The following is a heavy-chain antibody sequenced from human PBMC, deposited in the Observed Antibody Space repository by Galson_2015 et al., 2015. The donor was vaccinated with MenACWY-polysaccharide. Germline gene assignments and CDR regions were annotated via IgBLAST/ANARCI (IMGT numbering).Heavy chain of an antibody. CDR2: VSYDGGNK. J-gene: IGHJ4*02. Sequence: ALMLSCSAAGLSFCSGGMQWWRQAPGKGLEGGTIVSYDGGNKYYADSVKGRFTISRDNSKNTLYLKMNNLRAEDTAVYYCAWARVSIYGAGWYFDYWGQGTLVAVSS. D-gene: IGHD5-18*01. V-gene: IGHV3-33*01. CDR1: GLSFCSGG. CDR3: AWARVSIYGAGWYFDY.